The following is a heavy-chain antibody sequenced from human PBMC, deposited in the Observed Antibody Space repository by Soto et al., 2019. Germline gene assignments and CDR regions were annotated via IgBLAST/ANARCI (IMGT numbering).Heavy chain of an antibody. J-gene: IGHJ4*02. CDR2: ISYDGTNT. CDR3: AKGLGELSPESYDH. CDR1: GFTFSSFA. D-gene: IGHD3-16*02. Sequence: PGGSLRLSCAASGFTFSSFAMHWVRRAPGKGLEWVAVISYDGTNTYHSDSVKGRFIISRDNSRNTLYLQMNSLRAEDTVMYYCAKGLGELSPESYDHWGQGTLVTVSS. V-gene: IGHV3-30*10.